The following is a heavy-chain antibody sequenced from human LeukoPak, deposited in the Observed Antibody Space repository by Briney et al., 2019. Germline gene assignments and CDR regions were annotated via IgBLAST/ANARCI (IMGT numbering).Heavy chain of an antibody. D-gene: IGHD3-22*01. CDR3: ASHYDSSGYIN. V-gene: IGHV3-23*01. J-gene: IGHJ4*02. CDR1: GFTFSSYA. CDR2: ISGSGGST. Sequence: GASLRLSCAASGFTFSSYAMSWVRQAPGKGLEWVSAISGSGGSTYYADSVKGRFTISRDNSKNTLYLQMNSLRAEDTAVYYCASHYDSSGYINWGQGTLVTVSS.